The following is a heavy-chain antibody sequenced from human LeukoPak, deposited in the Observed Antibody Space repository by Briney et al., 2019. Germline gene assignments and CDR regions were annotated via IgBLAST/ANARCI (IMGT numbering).Heavy chain of an antibody. CDR3: ARGGYYYDSSGYRFDY. Sequence: ASVKVSCKASGYSFSGYYIHWVRQAPGQGLEWMGWINPRISGTNYAQIFQGRVTMTSDTSISTAYMELSRLGSEDTAVYYCARGGYYYDSSGYRFDYWGQGTLVTVSS. CDR2: INPRISGT. J-gene: IGHJ4*02. CDR1: GYSFSGYY. V-gene: IGHV1-2*02. D-gene: IGHD3-22*01.